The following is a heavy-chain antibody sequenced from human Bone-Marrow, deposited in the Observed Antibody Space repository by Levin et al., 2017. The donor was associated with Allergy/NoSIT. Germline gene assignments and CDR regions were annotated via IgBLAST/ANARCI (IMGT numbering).Heavy chain of an antibody. CDR1: GFTFSLYS. CDR3: ARVPAWGDYVVSNDY. CDR2: ISSSGTDM. Sequence: GGSLRLSCTVSGFTFSLYSMNWVRQAPGKGLEWVSSISSSGTDMYNADSVKGRFTISRDNAKNSLNLQMSSLRAEDTAVYYCARVPAWGDYVVSNDYWGQGTLVTVSS. J-gene: IGHJ4*02. V-gene: IGHV3-21*01. D-gene: IGHD4-17*01.